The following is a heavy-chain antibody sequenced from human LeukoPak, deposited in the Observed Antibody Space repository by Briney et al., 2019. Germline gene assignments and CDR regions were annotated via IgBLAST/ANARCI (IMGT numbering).Heavy chain of an antibody. CDR2: ISSSSSYI. CDR1: GFTFNSYS. CDR3: ASSGYQLLSIAARGRYYFDY. J-gene: IGHJ4*02. Sequence: GGSLRLSRAASGFTFNSYSMHWVRQAPGKGLEWVSSISSSSSYIYYADSVKGRFTISRDNAKNSLYLQMNSLRADDTAGYYFASSGYQLLSIAARGRYYFDYWGQGTLVTVSS. D-gene: IGHD6-6*01. V-gene: IGHV3-21*01.